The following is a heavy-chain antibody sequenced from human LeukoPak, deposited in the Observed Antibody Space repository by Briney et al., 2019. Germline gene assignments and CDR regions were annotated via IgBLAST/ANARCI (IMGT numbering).Heavy chain of an antibody. D-gene: IGHD3-22*01. CDR1: GFTFKRYS. CDR3: AKDYYDSSGDSGYFDY. V-gene: IGHV3-21*01. Sequence: GGSLRLSRGASGFTFKRYSMYGVRQPRAKGLEWVSSISSNSSYIYYADAVKGRFTFSRDNAKNSLYLQMNSLRAEDTAVYYCAKDYYDSSGDSGYFDYWGQGTLVTVSS. CDR2: ISSNSSYI. J-gene: IGHJ4*02.